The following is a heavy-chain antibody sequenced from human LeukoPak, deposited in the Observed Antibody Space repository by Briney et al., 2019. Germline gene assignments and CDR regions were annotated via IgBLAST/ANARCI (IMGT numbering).Heavy chain of an antibody. Sequence: SETLSLTCTVSGGSINNYWTWIRQPPGKGLEWIGYIYYSGSTNYNPSLKSRLTISVDTAKNQFSLKLKSVTATDTAVYYCARMSNSSPIIDYWGQGTLATVSS. CDR3: ARMSNSSPIIDY. D-gene: IGHD6-13*01. CDR1: GGSINNY. CDR2: IYYSGST. J-gene: IGHJ4*02. V-gene: IGHV4-59*01.